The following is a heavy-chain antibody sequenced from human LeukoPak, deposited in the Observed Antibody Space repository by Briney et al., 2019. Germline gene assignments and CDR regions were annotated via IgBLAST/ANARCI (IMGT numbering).Heavy chain of an antibody. CDR2: ISSSGSTI. Sequence: GGSLRLSCAASGFTFSSYEMNWVRQAPGKGLEWVSYISSSGSTIYYADSVKGRFTISRDNAKNSLYLHMNSLRAEDTAVYYCAELGIMIGGVWGKGTTVTISS. CDR1: GFTFSSYE. J-gene: IGHJ6*04. CDR3: AELGIMIGGV. D-gene: IGHD3-16*01. V-gene: IGHV3-48*03.